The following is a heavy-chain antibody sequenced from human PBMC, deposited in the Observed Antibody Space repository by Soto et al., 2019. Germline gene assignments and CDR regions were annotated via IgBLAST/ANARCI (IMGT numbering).Heavy chain of an antibody. D-gene: IGHD2-2*01. V-gene: IGHV3-15*04. Sequence: GGSLRLSCTASGFTFSKAYMNWVRQAPGQGLEWVGQIDSKIDADKTDLAAPVKGRFTLSRDDSKNTVYLQMNSLRAEDTAVYYCARDTGYCSSTSCSSYYYYGMDVWGQGTTVTVSS. J-gene: IGHJ6*02. CDR1: GFTFSKAY. CDR2: IDSKIDADKT. CDR3: ARDTGYCSSTSCSSYYYYGMDV.